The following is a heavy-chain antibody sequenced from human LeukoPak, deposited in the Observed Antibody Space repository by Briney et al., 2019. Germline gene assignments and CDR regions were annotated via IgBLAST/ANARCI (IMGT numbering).Heavy chain of an antibody. J-gene: IGHJ4*02. D-gene: IGHD2-2*01. V-gene: IGHV3-23*01. Sequence: GGSLRLSCAASGFTFSSYGMSWVRQAPGKGLEWVSAISGSGANTYYADSVKGRFTISRDNSKNTLYLQMNSLRAEDTAVYYCASHCSSTSCYYYWGQGTLVTVSS. CDR2: ISGSGANT. CDR1: GFTFSSYG. CDR3: ASHCSSTSCYYY.